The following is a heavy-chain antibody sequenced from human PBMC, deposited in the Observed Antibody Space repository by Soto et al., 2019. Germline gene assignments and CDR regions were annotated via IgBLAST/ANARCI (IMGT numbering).Heavy chain of an antibody. V-gene: IGHV1-8*01. J-gene: IGHJ6*02. CDR1: GYTFSTYD. CDR3: ARVNYYGSGWYQDFFYFYALDG. Sequence: ASVKVSCTTSGYTFSTYDINWVRQAPGQGLEWMGWMNPNSGDTGYAQKFLGRLTMTRDSTIRTVYMELSSLSSEDTAVYYCARVNYYGSGWYQDFFYFYALDGWGQGTTVTVSS. D-gene: IGHD3-10*01. CDR2: MNPNSGDT.